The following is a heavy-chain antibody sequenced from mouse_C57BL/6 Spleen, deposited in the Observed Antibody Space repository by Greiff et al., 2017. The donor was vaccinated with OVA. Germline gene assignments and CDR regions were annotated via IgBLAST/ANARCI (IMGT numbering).Heavy chain of an antibody. V-gene: IGHV1-82*01. Sequence: QVQLQQSGPELVKPGASVKISCKASGYAFSSSWMNWVKQRPGKGLEWIGRIYPGDGDTNYNGKFKGKATLTADKSSSTAYMQLSSLTSEDSAVYFCARLRGADYWGQGTTLTVSS. J-gene: IGHJ2*01. CDR3: ARLRGADY. CDR2: IYPGDGDT. CDR1: GYAFSSSW.